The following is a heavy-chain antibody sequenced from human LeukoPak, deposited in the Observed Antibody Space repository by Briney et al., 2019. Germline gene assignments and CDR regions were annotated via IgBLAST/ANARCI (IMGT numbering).Heavy chain of an antibody. Sequence: GGSLRLSCGASGLTFRNYEMNWGCQAPGKGLEWVSYISDSGTTKNYADSVKGRFAVSRDNAKTSLYLQMNSLRAEDTAVYYCARDPEVRTDSSGGFDYWGQGTRVTVSS. J-gene: IGHJ4*02. CDR1: GLTFRNYE. CDR3: ARDPEVRTDSSGGFDY. CDR2: ISDSGTTK. V-gene: IGHV3-48*03. D-gene: IGHD3/OR15-3a*01.